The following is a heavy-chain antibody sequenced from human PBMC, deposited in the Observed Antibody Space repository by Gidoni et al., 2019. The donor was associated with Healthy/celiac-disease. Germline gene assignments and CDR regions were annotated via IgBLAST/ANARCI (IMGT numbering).Heavy chain of an antibody. CDR1: GFTFSSYA. D-gene: IGHD2-15*01. J-gene: IGHJ4*02. Sequence: EVQLLESGGGLVQPGGSLRLPCAASGFTFSSYAMSWVRQAPGKGLEWVSASSGSGCITYYADSVKGRFTISRDNSKNTLYLQMNSLRAEDTAVYYCAKGILGGVVVAALDYWGQGTLVTVSS. CDR2: SSGSGCIT. V-gene: IGHV3-23*01. CDR3: AKGILGGVVVAALDY.